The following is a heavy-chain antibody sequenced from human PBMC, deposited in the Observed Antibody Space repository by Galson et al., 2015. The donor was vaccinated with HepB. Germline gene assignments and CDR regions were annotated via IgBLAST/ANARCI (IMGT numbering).Heavy chain of an antibody. J-gene: IGHJ4*02. Sequence: LRLSCAASGFPFSTFPMSWVRQALGEGLEWVSFLSGDDTTTHYADSVKGRFTISRDKSKNMLFLQMNSLRDEDTAIYYCVKGGWLDYWGQGALVSVSS. CDR3: VKGGWLDY. V-gene: IGHV3-23*01. CDR1: GFPFSTFP. CDR2: LSGDDTTT. D-gene: IGHD2-15*01.